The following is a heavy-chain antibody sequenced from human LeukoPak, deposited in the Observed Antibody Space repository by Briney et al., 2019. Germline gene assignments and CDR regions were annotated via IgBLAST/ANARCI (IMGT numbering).Heavy chain of an antibody. D-gene: IGHD3-3*01. J-gene: IGHJ5*02. Sequence: PSETLSLTCTVSGVSISSYYWSWVRQPPGKGLEYIGCINNSGGTNYNPSLKSRVTISIDTSKNQFSLRLTSVTAADTAVYYCAEVHLRFSPFDPWGQGTLVTVSS. CDR1: GVSISSYY. CDR2: INNSGGT. CDR3: AEVHLRFSPFDP. V-gene: IGHV4-59*01.